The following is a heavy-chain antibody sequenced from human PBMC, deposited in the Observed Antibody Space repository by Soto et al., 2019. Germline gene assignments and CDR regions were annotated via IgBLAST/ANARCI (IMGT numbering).Heavy chain of an antibody. V-gene: IGHV3-33*01. Sequence: QVQLVESGGGVVQPGRSLRLSCAASGFTFSTYGVHWVRQAPGTGLEWVAVIWYDGSHKDYADSVKGRFTISRDNSKNTLYLQMNSLRVEDTGVYYCARAVGPFDYWGQGTLVAVSS. CDR2: IWYDGSHK. CDR3: ARAVGPFDY. CDR1: GFTFSTYG. J-gene: IGHJ4*02. D-gene: IGHD1-26*01.